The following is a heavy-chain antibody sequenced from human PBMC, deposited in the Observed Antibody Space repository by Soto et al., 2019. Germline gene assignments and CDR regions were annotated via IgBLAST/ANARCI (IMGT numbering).Heavy chain of an antibody. V-gene: IGHV4-59*01. J-gene: IGHJ6*03. CDR2: IYYSAST. D-gene: IGHD3-10*01. Sequence: QVQLQESGPGLVKSSETLSLTCTVSGGSISSYYWSWIRQPPGKGLEWIGYIYYSASTNYNRSLKSRVTISVDTSKNQLSLKLGSVTAADTAVYYCARGMGYYGSGSYYYYYMDVWGKGTTVTVSS. CDR3: ARGMGYYGSGSYYYYYMDV. CDR1: GGSISSYY.